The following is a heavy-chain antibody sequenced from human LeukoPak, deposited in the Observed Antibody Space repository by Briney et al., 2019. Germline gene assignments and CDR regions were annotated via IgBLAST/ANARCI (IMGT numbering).Heavy chain of an antibody. V-gene: IGHV3-30*18. Sequence: PGGSLRLSCAASGFTFSSYTMSWVRQAPGKGLEWVAVISYDGSNKYYADSVKGRFTISRDNSKNTLYLQMNSLRAEDTAVYYCAKDSSGYLDYYYGMDVWGQGTTVTVSS. CDR3: AKDSSGYLDYYYGMDV. J-gene: IGHJ6*02. CDR1: GFTFSSYT. D-gene: IGHD6-19*01. CDR2: ISYDGSNK.